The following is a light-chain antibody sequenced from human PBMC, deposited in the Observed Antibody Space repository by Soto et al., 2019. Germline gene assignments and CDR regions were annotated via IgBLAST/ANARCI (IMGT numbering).Light chain of an antibody. J-gene: IGLJ3*02. CDR2: INSDGSH. CDR1: SGHSTNA. V-gene: IGLV4-69*02. CDR3: QAWDTSLWV. Sequence: QSVLTQSPSASASLGAAVKLTCTLDSGHSTNAVAWHQLQPDKGPRYLMKINSDGSHTKGDGIPDRFSGSSSGAERYLTISSLQSEDEADYYCQAWDTSLWVFGGGTQLTVL.